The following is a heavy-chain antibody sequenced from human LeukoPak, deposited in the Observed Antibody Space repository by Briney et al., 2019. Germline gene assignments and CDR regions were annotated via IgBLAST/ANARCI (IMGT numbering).Heavy chain of an antibody. CDR3: VRGTNAWTGFDC. D-gene: IGHD1-1*01. CDR1: GFTFSNYW. V-gene: IGHV3-74*01. CDR2: ISPDGSHT. J-gene: IGHJ4*02. Sequence: GSLRLSCAASGFTFSNYWMHWLRQAPGKGPVSVSRISPDGSHTDYSDSVTGRLTISRDNAKNTLYLQMSSLRIDDTALYYCVRGTNAWTGFDCWGQGTLVTVSS.